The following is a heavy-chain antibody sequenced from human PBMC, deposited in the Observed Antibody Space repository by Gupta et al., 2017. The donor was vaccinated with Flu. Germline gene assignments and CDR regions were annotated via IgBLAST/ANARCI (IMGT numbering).Heavy chain of an antibody. CDR3: ARALLNDFWSGYYSHYYYYMDV. CDR1: GGSFSGYY. D-gene: IGHD3-3*01. V-gene: IGHV4-34*01. Sequence: QVQLQQWGAGLLKPSETLSLTCAVYGGSFSGYYWSWIRQPPGKGLEWIGEINHSGSTNYNPSLKSRVTISVDTSKNQFSLKLSSVTAADTAVYYCARALLNDFWSGYYSHYYYYMDVWGKGTTVTVSS. CDR2: INHSGST. J-gene: IGHJ6*03.